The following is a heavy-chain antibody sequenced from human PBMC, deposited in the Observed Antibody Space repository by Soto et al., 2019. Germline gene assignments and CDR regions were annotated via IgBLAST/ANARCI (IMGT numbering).Heavy chain of an antibody. CDR1: GDSISSGGYS. D-gene: IGHD3-22*01. J-gene: IGHJ4*02. Sequence: QVHLQESGSGLVKPSQNLSLTCTVSGDSISSGGYSWSWIRQPPRKALEWIGYIYRTGSASYSPALKSLVTISVDRSRNQFSLSLSSVTAADTAIYYCARAHYGPSGYYFDSCGQGTLFTVSS. CDR3: ARAHYGPSGYYFDS. V-gene: IGHV4-30-2*01. CDR2: IYRTGSA.